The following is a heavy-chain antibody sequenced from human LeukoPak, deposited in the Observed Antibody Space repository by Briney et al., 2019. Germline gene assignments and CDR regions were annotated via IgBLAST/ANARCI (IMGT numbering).Heavy chain of an antibody. CDR2: VSLEGLT. J-gene: IGHJ4*02. CDR3: SRENAAFPPFGY. V-gene: IGHV4-4*02. CDR1: GGSITTTNW. D-gene: IGHD6-25*01. Sequence: SGTLSLTCGVSGGSITTTNWWTWVRQFPGQGLQWIGEVSLEGLTNYNPSLSSRVTISLDRAKNHLSLHLSSVTAADTAVYLCSRENAAFPPFGYWGQGTLVTV.